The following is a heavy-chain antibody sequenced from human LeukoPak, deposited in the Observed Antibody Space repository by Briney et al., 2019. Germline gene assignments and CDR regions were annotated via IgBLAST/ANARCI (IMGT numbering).Heavy chain of an antibody. V-gene: IGHV3-23*01. J-gene: IGHJ5*02. CDR1: GFTFSSYA. D-gene: IGHD6-13*01. CDR2: ISGSGCSK. Sequence: GRSLRLSCAASGFTFSSYAMMGVSQAPGKGLEGVAAISGSGCSKYYADSVKGRFTISRDNSKNTLYRQMNSLRAQDTAVFHFAKSPGYSSSYNWFDPWGQGTLVTVSS. CDR3: AKSPGYSSSYNWFDP.